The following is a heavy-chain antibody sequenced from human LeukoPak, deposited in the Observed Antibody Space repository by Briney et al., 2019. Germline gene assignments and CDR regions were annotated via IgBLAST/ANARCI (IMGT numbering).Heavy chain of an antibody. V-gene: IGHV3-48*01. CDR1: GFTFSSYS. D-gene: IGHD2-15*01. Sequence: GGSLRLSCAASGFTFSSYSMNWVRQAPGKGLEWVSYISSSSSTIYYADSVKGRFTISRDNSKNTLYLQMNSLRAEDTAVYYCAKDRGSLVVVAATHFDYWGQGTLVTVSS. J-gene: IGHJ4*02. CDR3: AKDRGSLVVVAATHFDY. CDR2: ISSSSSTI.